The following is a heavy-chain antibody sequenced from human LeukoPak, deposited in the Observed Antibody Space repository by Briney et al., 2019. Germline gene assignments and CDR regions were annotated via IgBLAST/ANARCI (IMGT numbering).Heavy chain of an antibody. D-gene: IGHD5-24*01. CDR1: GFTFSSYA. CDR3: AKGQSSERWSPSY. Sequence: PGGSLRLSCAASGFTFSSYAMSWVRQAPGRGLERVSAISGSGGSTYYADSVKGRFTISRDNSKNTLYLQMNSLRAEDTAVYYCAKGQSSERWSPSYWGQGTLVTVSS. V-gene: IGHV3-23*01. J-gene: IGHJ4*02. CDR2: ISGSGGST.